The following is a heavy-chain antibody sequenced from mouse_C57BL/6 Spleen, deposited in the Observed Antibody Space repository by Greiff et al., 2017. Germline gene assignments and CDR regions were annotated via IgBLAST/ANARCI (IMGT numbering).Heavy chain of an antibody. Sequence: QVQLQQSGAELVKPGASVTISCKASGYAFSSYWMNWVKQRPGKGLEWIGQIYPGDGDTNYNGKFKGKATLTADKSSSTAYMQLSSLTSEDSAVYVCARGDYGSSDGFAYWGQGTLVTVSA. CDR1: GYAFSSYW. D-gene: IGHD1-1*01. CDR3: ARGDYGSSDGFAY. J-gene: IGHJ3*01. CDR2: IYPGDGDT. V-gene: IGHV1-80*01.